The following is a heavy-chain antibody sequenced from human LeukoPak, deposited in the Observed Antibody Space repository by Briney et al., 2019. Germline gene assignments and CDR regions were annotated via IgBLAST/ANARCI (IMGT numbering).Heavy chain of an antibody. J-gene: IGHJ4*02. D-gene: IGHD6-19*01. V-gene: IGHV1-18*04. CDR3: ARDQASSGWYTGVFDY. CDR1: GYTFSSYH. Sequence: ASVKVSCKASGYTFSSYHLHWVRQAPGQGLEWMGWISAYNGNTNYAQKLQGRVTMTTDTSTSTAYMELRSLRSDDTAVYYCARDQASSGWYTGVFDYWGQGTLVTVSS. CDR2: ISAYNGNT.